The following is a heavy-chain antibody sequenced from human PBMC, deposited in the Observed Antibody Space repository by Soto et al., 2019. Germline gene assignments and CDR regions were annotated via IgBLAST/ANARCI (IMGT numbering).Heavy chain of an antibody. Sequence: ASVKVSCKASGFTFTSSAVQWVRQARGQRLEWIGWIVVGSGNTNYAQKFQERVTITRDMSTSTAYMELSSLRSEDTAVYYCAGDSNYYDSSGYAPPYFDYWGQGTLVTVSS. CDR1: GFTFTSSA. D-gene: IGHD3-22*01. CDR2: IVVGSGNT. J-gene: IGHJ4*02. V-gene: IGHV1-58*01. CDR3: AGDSNYYDSSGYAPPYFDY.